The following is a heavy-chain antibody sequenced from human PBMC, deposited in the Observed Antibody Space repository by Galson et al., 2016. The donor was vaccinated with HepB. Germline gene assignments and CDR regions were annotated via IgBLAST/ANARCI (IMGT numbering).Heavy chain of an antibody. V-gene: IGHV1-18*01. CDR3: ASVRGYYYDSSGYSDY. Sequence: SVKVSCKASGYMFTSYGISWVRQAPGQGLEWMAWISAYDGNTNYAQKVHDRVTVTRDTSASTAYMELRSLRSDDTAVYYCASVRGYYYDSSGYSDYWGQGTLVTVSS. CDR1: GYMFTSYG. J-gene: IGHJ4*02. D-gene: IGHD3-22*01. CDR2: ISAYDGNT.